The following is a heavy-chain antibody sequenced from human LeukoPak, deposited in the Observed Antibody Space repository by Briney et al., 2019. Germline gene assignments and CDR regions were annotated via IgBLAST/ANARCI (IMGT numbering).Heavy chain of an antibody. V-gene: IGHV3-7*05. CDR3: ARDEYSGSYVY. CDR1: GFTFSSYW. J-gene: IGHJ4*02. Sequence: GGSLRLSCAASGFTFSSYWMTGVRQAPGKGLEWVANINQDGSERHYVDSVKGRFTISRDNAKNSLYLEMNSLRAEDTAVYYCARDEYSGSYVYWGQGTLVTVSS. CDR2: INQDGSER. D-gene: IGHD1-26*01.